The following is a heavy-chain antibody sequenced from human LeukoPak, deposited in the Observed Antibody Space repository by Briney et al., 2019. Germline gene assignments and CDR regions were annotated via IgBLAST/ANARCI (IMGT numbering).Heavy chain of an antibody. Sequence: SETLSLTCTVSGGSISSYYWSWIRQPPGKGLEWIGYIYYSGSTNYNPSLKSRVTISVDTSKNQFSLKLSSVTAADTAVYCCARGTKYYYGSGSTPPFDYWGQGTLVTVSS. CDR3: ARGTKYYYGSGSTPPFDY. CDR2: IYYSGST. D-gene: IGHD3-10*01. J-gene: IGHJ4*02. V-gene: IGHV4-59*01. CDR1: GGSISSYY.